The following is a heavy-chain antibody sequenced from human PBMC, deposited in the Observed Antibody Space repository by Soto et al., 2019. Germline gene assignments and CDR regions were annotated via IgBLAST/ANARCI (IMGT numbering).Heavy chain of an antibody. Sequence: GESLKISCKGSGYSFTSYWIGWVRQMPGKGLEWMGIIYPGDSDTRYSPSFQGQVTISADKSISTAYLQWSSLKASDTAMYYCARRGRIAAAGHTYRIDSSGYLIPDYWGQGTLVTVSS. D-gene: IGHD3-22*01. CDR1: GYSFTSYW. CDR2: IYPGDSDT. V-gene: IGHV5-51*01. J-gene: IGHJ4*02. CDR3: ARRGRIAAAGHTYRIDSSGYLIPDY.